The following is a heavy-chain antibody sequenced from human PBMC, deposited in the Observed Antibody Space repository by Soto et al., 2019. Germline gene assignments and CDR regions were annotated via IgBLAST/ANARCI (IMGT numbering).Heavy chain of an antibody. V-gene: IGHV4-61*01. CDR3: ARSLGYCSGGSCLIPDY. Sequence: SETLSLTCTVSGGSISSSSYYWSWIRQPPGKGLEWIGYIYYSGSTNYNPSLKSRVTISVDTSKNQFSLKLSSVTAADTAVYYCARSLGYCSGGSCLIPDYWGQGTLDTVSS. J-gene: IGHJ4*02. D-gene: IGHD2-15*01. CDR2: IYYSGST. CDR1: GGSISSSSYY.